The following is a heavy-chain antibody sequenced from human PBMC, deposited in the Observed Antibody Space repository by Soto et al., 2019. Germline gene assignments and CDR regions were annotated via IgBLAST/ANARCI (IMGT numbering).Heavy chain of an antibody. V-gene: IGHV5-51*01. D-gene: IGHD6-19*01. CDR2: IHPADSDT. CDR3: ARQGQWLVQESWFDP. CDR1: GYSFPSQW. Sequence: GESLKISCKGSGYSFPSQWIGWVRQTPGKGLEWMGSIHPADSDTRYSPSFQGQVTISADKSIGTAYLEWSNLKASDTAMYYCARQGQWLVQESWFDPWGQGTLVTVSS. J-gene: IGHJ5*02.